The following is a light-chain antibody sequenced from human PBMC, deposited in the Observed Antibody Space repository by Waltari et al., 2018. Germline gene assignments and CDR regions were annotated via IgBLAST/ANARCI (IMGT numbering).Light chain of an antibody. Sequence: IVLTQPPGTLSLSPGERATRSCRASQSVSRSLAWYQQKPGQAPRLLIYGASSRATGVPDRFSGSGSGTDFSLTISRLEPEDFAVYYCQHYVRLPVSFGQGTKVEIK. J-gene: IGKJ1*01. V-gene: IGKV3-20*01. CDR1: QSVSRS. CDR3: QHYVRLPVS. CDR2: GAS.